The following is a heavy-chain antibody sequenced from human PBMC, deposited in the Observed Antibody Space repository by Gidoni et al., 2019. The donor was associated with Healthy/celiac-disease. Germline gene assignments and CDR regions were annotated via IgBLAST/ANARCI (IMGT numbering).Heavy chain of an antibody. CDR2: VDPEDGET. CDR1: GYTFTDYY. CDR3: ETERSGYYYDSSGPTFDY. D-gene: IGHD3-22*01. J-gene: IGHJ4*02. V-gene: IGHV1-69-2*01. Sequence: EVQLVQSGAEVKKPGATVKISCKVSGYTFTDYYMHWVQQAPGKGLEWMGLVDPEDGETIYEEKFQGRVTITADTSTDTAYMELSSLRSEDTAVYYCETERSGYYYDSSGPTFDYWGQGTLVTVSS.